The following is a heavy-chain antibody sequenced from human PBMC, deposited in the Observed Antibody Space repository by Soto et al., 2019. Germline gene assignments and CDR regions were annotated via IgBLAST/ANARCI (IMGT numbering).Heavy chain of an antibody. V-gene: IGHV1-69*05. CDR1: GDTFSSYS. Sequence: GASVKVSCKPSGDTFSSYSFSWVRQVPGQGLEWMGGFSPIFGAPNYAQNFLDRVTMTTDTSTSTAYMELRSLRSDDTAVYYCARDHLGNSSSDSGGREPRVPVS. D-gene: IGHD4-4*01. CDR2: FSPIFGAP. CDR3: ARDHLGNSSSDS. J-gene: IGHJ5*01.